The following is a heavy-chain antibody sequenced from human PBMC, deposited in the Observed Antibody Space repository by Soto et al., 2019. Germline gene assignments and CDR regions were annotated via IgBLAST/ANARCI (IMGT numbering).Heavy chain of an antibody. Sequence: PSETLSLTCTVSGGSISSYYWSWIRQPPGKGLEWIGNIYYSESTYYNPSLKSRVTISVDTSKNQFSLRLTSVTAADTAVYYCATHPPYGPLDHWGQGTLVTVSS. CDR2: IYYSEST. J-gene: IGHJ4*02. D-gene: IGHD4-17*01. CDR1: GGSISSYY. CDR3: ATHPPYGPLDH. V-gene: IGHV4-59*08.